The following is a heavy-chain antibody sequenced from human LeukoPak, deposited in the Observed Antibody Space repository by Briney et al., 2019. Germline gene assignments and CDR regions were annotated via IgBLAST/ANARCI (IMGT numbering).Heavy chain of an antibody. V-gene: IGHV1-46*01. CDR3: VREYPGGSFDY. CDR2: IKPSGVGT. CDR1: GYTFTSYY. Sequence: ASVKVSCKASGYTFTSYYMHWIRQAPGHGLEWMGIIKPSGVGTGYAQKFQGRVTMTSDTSTSTVYMDLSSLRSEDTAVYYCVREYPGGSFDYWGQGTLVTVSS. D-gene: IGHD5-12*01. J-gene: IGHJ4*02.